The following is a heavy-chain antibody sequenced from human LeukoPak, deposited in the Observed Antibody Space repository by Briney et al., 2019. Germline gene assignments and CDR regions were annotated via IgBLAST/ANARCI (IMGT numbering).Heavy chain of an antibody. CDR1: GFTFSNAW. J-gene: IGHJ4*02. D-gene: IGHD6-19*01. V-gene: IGHV3-15*01. CDR3: TTFQWLATFDY. Sequence: GGSLRLSCAASGFTFSNAWMSWVRQAPGKGLEWVGRIKSKTDGGTTDYAAPVTGRFTISSDDSKYTLYLQMNSLKTEDTAVYHCTTFQWLATFDYWGQGTLVTVSS. CDR2: IKSKTDGGTT.